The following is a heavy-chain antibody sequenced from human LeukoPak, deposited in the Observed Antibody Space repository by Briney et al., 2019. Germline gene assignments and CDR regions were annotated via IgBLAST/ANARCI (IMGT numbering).Heavy chain of an antibody. J-gene: IGHJ4*02. Sequence: SETLSLTCAVYGGSFSGYYWSWIRQPPGKGLEWIGEINHSGCTNYNPSLKSRITISVDTSKNQFSLKLSSVTAADTAVYYCARGKGYYDSSGYYYDYWGQGTLVTVSS. D-gene: IGHD3-22*01. CDR3: ARGKGYYDSSGYYYDY. CDR2: INHSGCT. CDR1: GGSFSGYY. V-gene: IGHV4-34*01.